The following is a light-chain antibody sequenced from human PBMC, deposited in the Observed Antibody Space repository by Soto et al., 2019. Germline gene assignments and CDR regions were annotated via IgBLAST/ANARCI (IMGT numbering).Light chain of an antibody. V-gene: IGKV1-5*03. CDR2: EAS. CDR3: QQYDNWPPGWT. Sequence: IQLPQSPSSLSAFVGDRVTITCRASQSISRWLAWYQQKPGKATKLLIYEASTLESGVPSRFSGSGSGTEFTLTITSLQSEDFAVYYCQQYDNWPPGWTFGQGTKVDI. CDR1: QSISRW. J-gene: IGKJ1*01.